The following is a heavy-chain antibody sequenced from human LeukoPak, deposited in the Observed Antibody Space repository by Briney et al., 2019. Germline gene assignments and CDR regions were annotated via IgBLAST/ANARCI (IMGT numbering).Heavy chain of an antibody. CDR2: ISAYNGST. J-gene: IGHJ6*02. CDR1: GYTFTSYG. D-gene: IGHD5-18*01. V-gene: IGHV1-18*01. CDR3: ARDQGLTAPPPYGLDV. Sequence: ASVKVSCKASGYTFTSYGISWVRQAPGQGLEWMGWISAYNGSTNYAQKLQGRVTITADTSTSTAYMELSSLRSEETAVYYCARDQGLTAPPPYGLDVWGQGTTVTVSS.